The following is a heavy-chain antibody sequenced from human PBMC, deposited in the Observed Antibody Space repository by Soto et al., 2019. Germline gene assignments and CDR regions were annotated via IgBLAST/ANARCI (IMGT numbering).Heavy chain of an antibody. CDR2: IIPSSETT. D-gene: IGHD3-3*02. J-gene: IGHJ4*02. CDR1: GCTFDNYV. CDR3: ARRHVSSIHFLRFDD. V-gene: IGHV1-69*13. Sequence: SVKVSCKASGCTFDNYVLNWVRQAPGQGLEWVGGIIPSSETTNYAQKFQGRLTLIADANIVYMELSSLRSDDTAIYYCARRHVSSIHFLRFDDWGQGTLVTVSS.